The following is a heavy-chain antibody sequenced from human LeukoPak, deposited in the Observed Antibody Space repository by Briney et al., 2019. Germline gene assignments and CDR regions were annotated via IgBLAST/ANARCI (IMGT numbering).Heavy chain of an antibody. J-gene: IGHJ4*02. V-gene: IGHV3-23*01. CDR3: TKGPYDSSGYYHPFDY. CDR2: ISGSGGST. D-gene: IGHD3-22*01. Sequence: GGSLRLSCAASGFTFSSYAMSWVRQAPGKGLEWVSAISGSGGSTYYADSVKGRFTISRDNSKNTLYLQMNSLRAEDTAVYYCTKGPYDSSGYYHPFDYWGQGILVTVSS. CDR1: GFTFSSYA.